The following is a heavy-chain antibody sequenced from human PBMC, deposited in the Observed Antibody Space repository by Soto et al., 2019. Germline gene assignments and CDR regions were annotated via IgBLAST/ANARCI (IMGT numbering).Heavy chain of an antibody. Sequence: QVQLVQSGAEVKKPGSSVKVSCKASGGTFSSYAISWVRQAPGQGLEWMGGIIPISDTTNYAQKFQGRVTITADESTSKAEMELRSRTSEDTAVYYCARQQGRSQSLKLSSYYSSGMDARAKGPT. V-gene: IGHV1-69*01. CDR2: IIPISDTT. J-gene: IGHJ6*04. CDR3: ARQQGRSQSLKLSSYYSSGMDA. D-gene: IGHD6-13*01. CDR1: GGTFSSYA.